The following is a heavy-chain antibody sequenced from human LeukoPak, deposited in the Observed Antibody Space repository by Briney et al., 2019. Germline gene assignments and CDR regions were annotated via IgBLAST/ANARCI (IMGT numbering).Heavy chain of an antibody. CDR3: ASDGITMIVVARMQGDY. D-gene: IGHD3-22*01. CDR2: ISAYNGNT. V-gene: IGHV1-18*01. CDR1: GYTFTSYG. J-gene: IGHJ4*02. Sequence: GASVKVSCKASGYTFTSYGISWVRQAPGQGLEWMGWISAYNGNTNYAQKLQGRVTMTTDTSTSTAYRELRSLRSDDTAVYYCASDGITMIVVARMQGDYWGQGTLVTVSS.